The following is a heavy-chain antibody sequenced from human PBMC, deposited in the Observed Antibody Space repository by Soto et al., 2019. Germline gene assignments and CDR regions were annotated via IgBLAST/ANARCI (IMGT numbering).Heavy chain of an antibody. J-gene: IGHJ4*02. CDR3: AHNVVAGLGYYFDY. CDR2: IYWDDDK. D-gene: IGHD6-19*01. Sequence: QITLKESGPTLVKPTQTLTLTCTFSGFSLSSTRVAVGWIRQPPGKALEWLALIYWDDDKRYSPFLKSRLTIXXXTXXTQVVLTMTNMDPVDTATYYCAHNVVAGLGYYFDYWGQGTLVTVSS. CDR1: GFSLSSTRVA. V-gene: IGHV2-5*02.